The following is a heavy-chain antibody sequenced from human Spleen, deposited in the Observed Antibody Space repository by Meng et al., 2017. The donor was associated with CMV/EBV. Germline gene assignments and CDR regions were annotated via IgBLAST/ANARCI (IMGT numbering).Heavy chain of an antibody. CDR3: VKEAASLGYDY. J-gene: IGHJ4*02. CDR2: IWYDGTNK. Sequence: LSCAASGFTFSSYGMRGVRQAPGKGVEWVAIIWYDGTNKFYADSVKGRFTISRDNSRNTLYLQMNSLRAEDTAVYYCVKEAASLGYDYWGQGTLVTVSS. D-gene: IGHD2-15*01. CDR1: GFTFSSYG. V-gene: IGHV3-33*06.